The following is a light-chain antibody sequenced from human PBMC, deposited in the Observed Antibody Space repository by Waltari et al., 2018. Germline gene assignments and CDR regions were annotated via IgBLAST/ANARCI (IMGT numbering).Light chain of an antibody. J-gene: IGKJ1*01. Sequence: EIVLTQSPGTLSLSPGERATLSCRASQSVGRSLAWYQQKPGRAPRLLIYATSNRATDIPDRFSASGSGTDFSLTISRLEPEDFALYYCQHYVRLPVTFGQGTKVEVK. CDR3: QHYVRLPVT. V-gene: IGKV3-20*01. CDR1: QSVGRS. CDR2: ATS.